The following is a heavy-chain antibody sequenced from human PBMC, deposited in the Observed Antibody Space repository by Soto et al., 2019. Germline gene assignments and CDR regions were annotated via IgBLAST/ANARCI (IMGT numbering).Heavy chain of an antibody. CDR3: ARDPSYYDFWSGYYTSYFDY. J-gene: IGHJ4*02. D-gene: IGHD3-3*01. V-gene: IGHV1-46*01. Sequence: QVQLVQSGAEVKKPGASVKVSCKASGYTFTSYYMHWVRQAPGQGLEWMGIINPSGGSTSYAQKFQGRVTMTRDTSTSTVYMELSSLRSDDTAVYYCARDPSYYDFWSGYYTSYFDYWGQGTLVTVSS. CDR1: GYTFTSYY. CDR2: INPSGGST.